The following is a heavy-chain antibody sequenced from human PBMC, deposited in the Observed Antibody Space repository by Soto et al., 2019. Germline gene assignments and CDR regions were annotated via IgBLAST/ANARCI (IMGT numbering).Heavy chain of an antibody. Sequence: PGGSLRLSCAASGFTFSIYARSWVRQAPGKGLEWVSAITASGATTYYADSVKGRFTISRDNSKNTLYLQTNSLRAEDTAVYYYAKDLFPARDSLYGLDVWGQGTTVTVSS. CDR2: ITASGATT. CDR1: GFTFSIYA. CDR3: AKDLFPARDSLYGLDV. J-gene: IGHJ6*02. D-gene: IGHD3-22*01. V-gene: IGHV3-23*01.